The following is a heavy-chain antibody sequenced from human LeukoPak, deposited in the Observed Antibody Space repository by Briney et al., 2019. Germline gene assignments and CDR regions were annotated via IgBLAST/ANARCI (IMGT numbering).Heavy chain of an antibody. V-gene: IGHV4-59*13. CDR2: IDYSGST. Sequence: SEALSLTCAVYGGSFSGYYWSWIRQPPGKGLEWIGYIDYSGSTNYNPSLKSRVTISVDTSKNQFSLKVSSVTAADTAVYYCARARRSSSRPDASDIWGQGTMVTVSS. D-gene: IGHD6-13*01. CDR1: GGSFSGYY. CDR3: ARARRSSSRPDASDI. J-gene: IGHJ3*02.